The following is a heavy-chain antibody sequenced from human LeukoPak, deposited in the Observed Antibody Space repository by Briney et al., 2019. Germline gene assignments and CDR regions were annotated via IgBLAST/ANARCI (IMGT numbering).Heavy chain of an antibody. Sequence: GASVKVSCKASGYTFTSYGISWVRQAPGQGLEWMGGIIPIFGTANYAQKFQGRVTITADESTSTAYMELSSLRSEDTAVYYCAREIGYYGSGSSFDYWGQGTLVTVSS. D-gene: IGHD3-10*01. CDR3: AREIGYYGSGSSFDY. CDR1: GYTFTSYG. V-gene: IGHV1-69*13. CDR2: IIPIFGTA. J-gene: IGHJ4*02.